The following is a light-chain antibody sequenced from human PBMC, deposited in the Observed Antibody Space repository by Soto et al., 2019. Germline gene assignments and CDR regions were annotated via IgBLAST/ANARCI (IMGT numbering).Light chain of an antibody. V-gene: IGKV1-8*01. CDR1: QGISSY. CDR3: QQYYSYST. CDR2: AAS. J-gene: IGKJ1*01. Sequence: AILMTQSPSSLSASTGDRVTITCRASQGISSYLAWYQQKPGKAPKLLIYAASTLQSGVPSRFSGSGSGTDFTLTISCLQSEDFATYYCQQYYSYSTFGQGTKVDIK.